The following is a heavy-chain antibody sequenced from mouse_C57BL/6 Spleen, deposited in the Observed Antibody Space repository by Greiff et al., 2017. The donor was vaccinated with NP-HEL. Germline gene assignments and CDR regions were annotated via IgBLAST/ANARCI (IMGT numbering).Heavy chain of an antibody. V-gene: IGHV1-82*01. J-gene: IGHJ1*03. Sequence: VKLLESGPELVKPGASVKISCKASGYAFSSSWMNWVKQRPGKGLEWIGRIYPGDGDTNYNGKFKGKATLTADKSSSTAYMQLSSLTSEDSAVYFCARDGDGSSYWYFDVWGTGTTVTVSS. CDR3: ARDGDGSSYWYFDV. CDR1: GYAFSSSW. CDR2: IYPGDGDT. D-gene: IGHD1-1*01.